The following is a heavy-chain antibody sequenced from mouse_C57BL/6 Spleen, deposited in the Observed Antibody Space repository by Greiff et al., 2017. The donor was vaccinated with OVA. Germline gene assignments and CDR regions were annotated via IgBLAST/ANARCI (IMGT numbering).Heavy chain of an antibody. V-gene: IGHV5-17*01. CDR2: ISSGSSTI. Sequence: EVQLVESGGGLVKPGGSLKLSCAASGFTFSDYGMHWVRQAPEKGLEWVAYISSGSSTIYYADTVKGRFTISRDNAKNTLFLQMTSLRSEDTAMYYCARNPDYSNYVAMDYWGQGTSVTVSS. CDR1: GFTFSDYG. D-gene: IGHD2-5*01. J-gene: IGHJ4*01. CDR3: ARNPDYSNYVAMDY.